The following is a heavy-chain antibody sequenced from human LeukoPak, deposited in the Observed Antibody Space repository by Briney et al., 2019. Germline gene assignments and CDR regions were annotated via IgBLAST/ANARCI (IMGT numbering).Heavy chain of an antibody. CDR2: INPNSGGT. D-gene: IGHD3-22*01. Sequence: GASVKVSCKASGYTFTGYYMHWVRQAPGQGLEWMGWINPNSGGTNYAQKFQGRVTMTRDTSTSTVYMELSSLRSEDTAVYYCAKSNSLYYYDSSGITPLYFDYWGQGTLVTVSS. J-gene: IGHJ4*02. V-gene: IGHV1-2*02. CDR1: GYTFTGYY. CDR3: AKSNSLYYYDSSGITPLYFDY.